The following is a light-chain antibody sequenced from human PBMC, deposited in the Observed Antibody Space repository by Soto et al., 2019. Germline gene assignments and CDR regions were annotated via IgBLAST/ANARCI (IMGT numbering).Light chain of an antibody. CDR2: DVS. CDR3: TSYTTTGTVV. J-gene: IGLJ1*01. Sequence: QSALTQPASVSGSPGQSIAISCTGTTSDVGYYNYVSWYQQHPGKAPKLIIYDVSNRPSGVSNRFSASNSVNTASLTISGLQAEDEAAYYCTSYTTTGTVVFGTGTKVTVL. CDR1: TSDVGYYNY. V-gene: IGLV2-14*01.